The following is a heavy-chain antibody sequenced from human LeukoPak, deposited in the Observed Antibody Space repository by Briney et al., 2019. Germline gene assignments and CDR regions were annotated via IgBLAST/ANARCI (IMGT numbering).Heavy chain of an antibody. D-gene: IGHD2-2*01. Sequence: GGSLRLSCAASGFTFSSYAMSWVRQAPGKGLEWVSAISGSGGSTYYADSVKGRFTISRDNSKNTLYLQMNSLRAEDTAVYYCVSNLYCSRTSCSLSMGWGQGTLVTVSS. CDR1: GFTFSSYA. J-gene: IGHJ4*02. CDR3: VSNLYCSRTSCSLSMG. CDR2: ISGSGGST. V-gene: IGHV3-23*01.